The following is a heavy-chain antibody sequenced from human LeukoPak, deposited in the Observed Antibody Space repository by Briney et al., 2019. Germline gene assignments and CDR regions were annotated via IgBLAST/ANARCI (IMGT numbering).Heavy chain of an antibody. CDR1: GFTFSSYA. D-gene: IGHD6-19*01. CDR2: ISYDGSNK. V-gene: IGHV3-30-3*01. J-gene: IGHJ3*02. Sequence: GSLRLSCAASGFTFSSYAMHWVRQAPGKGLEWVAVISYDGSNKYYADSVKGRFTISRDNSKNTLYLQMNSLRAEDTAVYYCARDRSGDGDAFDIWGQGTMVTVSS. CDR3: ARDRSGDGDAFDI.